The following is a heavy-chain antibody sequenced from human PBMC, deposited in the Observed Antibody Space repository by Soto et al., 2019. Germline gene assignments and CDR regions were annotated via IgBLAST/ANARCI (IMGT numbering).Heavy chain of an antibody. Sequence: QVQLVQSGAEVKKPGSSVKVSCKASGGTFSSYTISWVRQAPRQGLEWMGRIIPILGIANYAQKFQGRVTITADKSTSTAYMELSSLRSEDTAVYYCASYGRQQLAQAPTFDYWGQGTLVTVSS. CDR2: IIPILGIA. V-gene: IGHV1-69*02. D-gene: IGHD6-13*01. J-gene: IGHJ4*02. CDR3: ASYGRQQLAQAPTFDY. CDR1: GGTFSSYT.